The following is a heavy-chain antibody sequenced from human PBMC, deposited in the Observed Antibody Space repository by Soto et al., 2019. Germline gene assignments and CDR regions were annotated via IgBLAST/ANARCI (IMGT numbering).Heavy chain of an antibody. Sequence: GGSLRLSCAASGFTFNTYSMNWVRQAPRKGLEWVSFISSRNSFIYYADSVRGRFTISRDNAKNSVFLQMNSLRVEDTAVYYCARDPAGSTRPYYYGMDVWGQGTTVTVSS. D-gene: IGHD2-2*01. CDR3: ARDPAGSTRPYYYGMDV. CDR1: GFTFNTYS. V-gene: IGHV3-21*01. CDR2: ISSRNSFI. J-gene: IGHJ6*02.